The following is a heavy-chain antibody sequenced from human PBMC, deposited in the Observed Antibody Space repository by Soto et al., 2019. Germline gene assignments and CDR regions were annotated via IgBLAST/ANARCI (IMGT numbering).Heavy chain of an antibody. CDR2: IYTSGST. CDR3: AREISYYDSSGYFRWFDP. V-gene: IGHV4-4*07. CDR1: GGPISSYY. Sequence: PENLSLPCTVSGGPISSYYWSWIRQPPGKGLEGIGRIYTSGSTNYNPSLKSRVTMSVDTSKNQFSLKLSAVTAADTAVDYCAREISYYDSSGYFRWFDPWGQGTLVTVSS. D-gene: IGHD3-22*01. J-gene: IGHJ5*02.